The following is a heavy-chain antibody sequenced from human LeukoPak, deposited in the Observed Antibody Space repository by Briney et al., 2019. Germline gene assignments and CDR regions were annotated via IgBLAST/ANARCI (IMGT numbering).Heavy chain of an antibody. CDR2: ISSSSSYI. V-gene: IGHV3-21*01. D-gene: IGHD3-10*01. CDR3: ARSDYYGSGSSLYYFDY. Sequence: GGSLRLSCAASGFTLSSYSMNWVRQAPGKGLEWVSSISSSSSYIYYADSVKGRFTISRDNAKNSLYLQMNSLRAEDTAVYYCARSDYYGSGSSLYYFDYWGQGTLVTVSS. J-gene: IGHJ4*02. CDR1: GFTLSSYS.